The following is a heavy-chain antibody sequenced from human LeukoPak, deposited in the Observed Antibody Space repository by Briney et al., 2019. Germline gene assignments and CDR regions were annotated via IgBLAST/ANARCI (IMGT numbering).Heavy chain of an antibody. J-gene: IGHJ2*01. CDR3: AKGLRAAAGHVGGYFNL. CDR2: IKQDGSEK. V-gene: IGHV3-7*01. CDR1: GFTFSTYW. D-gene: IGHD6-13*01. Sequence: GGSLRLSCAASGFTFSTYWMNWVRQAPGKGLEWVANIKQDGSEKYYVDSVKGRFTISRDNAKNSLYLQMNSLRVEDTAVYYCAKGLRAAAGHVGGYFNLWGRGTLVTVSS.